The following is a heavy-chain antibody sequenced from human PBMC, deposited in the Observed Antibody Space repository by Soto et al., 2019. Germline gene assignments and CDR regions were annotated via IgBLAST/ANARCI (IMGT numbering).Heavy chain of an antibody. CDR1: GGSLRSGSHY. Sequence: LSLTCTVSGGSLRSGSHYWSWIRQHPGKGLEWIGYIYYSGSTYYNPSLKSRITISISTSKNQFSLKLTSVTAADTAVYYCAREGGDGIDYWGQGTLVTVSS. CDR2: IYYSGST. CDR3: AREGGDGIDY. J-gene: IGHJ4*02. V-gene: IGHV4-31*03. D-gene: IGHD3-16*01.